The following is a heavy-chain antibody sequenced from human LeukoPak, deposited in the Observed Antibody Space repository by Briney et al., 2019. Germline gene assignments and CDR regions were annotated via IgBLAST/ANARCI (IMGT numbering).Heavy chain of an antibody. J-gene: IGHJ4*02. CDR3: ATTEGDSSSWYYFDY. CDR1: GGTFSSYA. CDR2: IIPNLGTA. D-gene: IGHD6-13*01. Sequence: SVKVSCKASGGTFSSYAISWVRQAPGQGLEWMGGIIPNLGTANYAQKFQGRVTITTDDSMSTAYMELSSLRSEDTAVYYCATTEGDSSSWYYFDYWGQGTLVTVSS. V-gene: IGHV1-69*05.